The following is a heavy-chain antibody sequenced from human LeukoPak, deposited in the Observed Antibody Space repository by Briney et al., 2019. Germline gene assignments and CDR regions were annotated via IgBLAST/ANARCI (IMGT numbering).Heavy chain of an antibody. CDR2: IYSGGTT. J-gene: IGHJ4*02. Sequence: GGTLRLSCAASGFSVSSNYMNWVRQAPGKGLEWVSIIYSGGTTYYADSVKGRFTISGDNAKHSVFLQMDSLRVEDAAVYYCVREGTSWYADYWGQGTLVTVSS. CDR3: VREGTSWYADY. V-gene: IGHV3-53*01. CDR1: GFSVSSNY. D-gene: IGHD6-13*01.